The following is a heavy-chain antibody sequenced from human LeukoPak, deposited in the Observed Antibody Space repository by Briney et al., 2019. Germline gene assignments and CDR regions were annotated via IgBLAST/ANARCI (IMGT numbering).Heavy chain of an antibody. V-gene: IGHV4-34*01. Sequence: SETLSLTCAVYGGSLSGYYWSWIRQPPGKGLEWIGEINHSGSTNYNPSLKSRVTISVDTSKNQFSLKLSSVTAADTAVYYCARGLPPIMITFGGVIPPSTYYFDYWGQGTLVTVSS. J-gene: IGHJ4*02. D-gene: IGHD3-16*02. CDR3: ARGLPPIMITFGGVIPPSTYYFDY. CDR1: GGSLSGYY. CDR2: INHSGST.